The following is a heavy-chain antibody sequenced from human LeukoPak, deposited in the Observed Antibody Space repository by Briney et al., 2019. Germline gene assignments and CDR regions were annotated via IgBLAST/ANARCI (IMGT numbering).Heavy chain of an antibody. D-gene: IGHD2-15*01. J-gene: IGHJ4*02. V-gene: IGHV3-21*01. CDR1: GFTFSSYS. CDR3: ARDLAPYCSGGSCSAFDY. CDR2: ISSSSSSYI. Sequence: GGSLRLSCAASGFTFSSYSMNWVGQAPGKGLEWVSSISSSSSSYIYYADSVKGRFTISRDNAKNSLYLQMNSLRAEDTAVYYCARDLAPYCSGGSCSAFDYWGQGTLVTVSS.